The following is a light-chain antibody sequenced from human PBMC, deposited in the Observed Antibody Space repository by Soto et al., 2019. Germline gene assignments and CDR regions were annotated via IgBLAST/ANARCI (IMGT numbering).Light chain of an antibody. CDR3: QQRFDWLRLT. J-gene: IGKJ5*01. CDR2: DAS. Sequence: EVVLTQSPASLSLSPGERATLSCRASQSVGGLLAWYQQRPGQAPRLLIYDASNRATGVPARFSGSGFGTDFTLTFSSLEPQVFPFYSFQQRFDWLRLTFAQGPRLDIK. CDR1: QSVGGL. V-gene: IGKV3-11*01.